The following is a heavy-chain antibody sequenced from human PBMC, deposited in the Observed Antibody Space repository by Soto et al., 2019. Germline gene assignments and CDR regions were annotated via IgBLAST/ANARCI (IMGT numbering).Heavy chain of an antibody. CDR1: GGTFSSYT. J-gene: IGHJ4*02. CDR3: ARVRFGKLAPKSYYFDY. V-gene: IGHV1-69*02. Sequence: QVQLVQSGAEVKKPGSSVKVSCKASGGTFSSYTISWVRQAPGQGLEWMGRIIPILGIANYAQKFQGRVTITADKPTSTAYMELSSLRSEDTAVYYCARVRFGKLAPKSYYFDYWGQGTLVTVSS. D-gene: IGHD3-10*01. CDR2: IIPILGIA.